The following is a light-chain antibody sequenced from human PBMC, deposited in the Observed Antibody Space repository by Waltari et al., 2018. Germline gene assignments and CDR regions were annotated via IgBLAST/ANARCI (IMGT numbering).Light chain of an antibody. CDR1: QSISSD. V-gene: IGKV1-39*01. CDR2: AAS. CDR3: QQSYSTPRT. J-gene: IGKJ1*01. Sequence: DIQMTQSPSSLSASVGDRVTITCRASQSISSDLNWYQQKPGQAPKLLIYAASSLQSGVPSRFSGIGSGTDFTLTISSLQPEDFATYYCQQSYSTPRTFGQGTKVEIK.